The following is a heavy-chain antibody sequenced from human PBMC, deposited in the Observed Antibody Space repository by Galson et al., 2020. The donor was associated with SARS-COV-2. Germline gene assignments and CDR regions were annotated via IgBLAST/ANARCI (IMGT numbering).Heavy chain of an antibody. V-gene: IGHV1-24*01. J-gene: IGHJ6*04. D-gene: IGHD6-19*01. CDR1: AYTLTESS. Sequence: ASAKDFCKASAYTLTESSMQRVRQAPAKGLEWMGGFDPEDGEPIYAHKYQGRATMTEDTSTDTAYMEPSSLRSEYTAVYYCATSIAVAGTPDHYYYYFGVDGGGKGATVSVSS. CDR3: ATSIAVAGTPDHYYYYFGVDG. CDR2: FDPEDGEP.